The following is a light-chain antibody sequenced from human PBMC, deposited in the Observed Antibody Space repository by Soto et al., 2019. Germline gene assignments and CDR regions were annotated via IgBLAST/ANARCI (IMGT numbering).Light chain of an antibody. CDR2: AVS. CDR1: SSDVGGYNY. J-gene: IGLJ2*01. CDR3: SSYTSSSTYVV. Sequence: QSALTQPASVSGSPGQSITISCTGTSSDVGGYNYVSWYQQHPGKAPKLMIYAVSNRPSGVSNCFSGSKSGNTASLTLSGLQAEDEADYYCSSYTSSSTYVVFGGGTKLTVL. V-gene: IGLV2-14*01.